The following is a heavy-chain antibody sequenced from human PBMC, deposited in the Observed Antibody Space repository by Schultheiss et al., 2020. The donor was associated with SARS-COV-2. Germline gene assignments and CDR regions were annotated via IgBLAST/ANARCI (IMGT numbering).Heavy chain of an antibody. J-gene: IGHJ4*02. CDR2: INPNSGGT. CDR1: GYTFTYRY. V-gene: IGHV1-2*02. CDR3: ARGRWYGGNSEGRDY. D-gene: IGHD4-23*01. Sequence: ASVKVSCKASGYTFTYRYLHWVRQAPGQGLEWMGWINPNSGGTNYAQKFQGRVTMTRDTSISTAYMELSRLRSDDTAVYYCARGRWYGGNSEGRDYWGQGTLVTVSS.